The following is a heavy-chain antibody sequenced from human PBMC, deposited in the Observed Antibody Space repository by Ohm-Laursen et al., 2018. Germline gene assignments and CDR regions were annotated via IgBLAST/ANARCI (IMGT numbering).Heavy chain of an antibody. CDR2: INPNSDGT. Sequence: SVKVSCKTSGYTFINYDIHWVRQAPGQGLEWMGWINPNSDGTHYAQKFQGRVTMIRGTSINTAYMDLRLRSDDTAVYYCAIGYNYGPYFFDYWGQGTLVTVSS. J-gene: IGHJ4*02. CDR3: AIGYNYGPYFFDY. V-gene: IGHV1-2*02. CDR1: GYTFINYD. D-gene: IGHD5-18*01.